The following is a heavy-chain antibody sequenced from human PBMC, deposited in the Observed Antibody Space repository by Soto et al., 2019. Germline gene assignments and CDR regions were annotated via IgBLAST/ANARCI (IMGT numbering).Heavy chain of an antibody. V-gene: IGHV3-30*18. J-gene: IGHJ4*02. D-gene: IGHD2-15*01. CDR2: ISYDGSNK. CDR1: GFTFSNNG. Sequence: GGSLILSCAASGFTFSNNGMYWVRQAPGKGLEWVAVISYDGSNKYYPDSVKGRFTISRDSSKNTLYLQMNSLRPEDTAVYYCVKEGGYCNGGSCLGYWGQGTLVTVSS. CDR3: VKEGGYCNGGSCLGY.